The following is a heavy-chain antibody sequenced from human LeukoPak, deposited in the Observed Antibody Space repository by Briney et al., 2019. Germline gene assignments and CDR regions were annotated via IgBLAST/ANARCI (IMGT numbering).Heavy chain of an antibody. CDR3: ATVSAPTSTWPEYFQH. V-gene: IGHV3-23*01. D-gene: IGHD6-13*01. J-gene: IGHJ1*01. CDR1: GFTFSNYA. CDR2: IRGSGGST. Sequence: PGGSLRLSCAASGFTFSNYAMTWVRQSPGKGLEWASAIRGSGGSTYYADSVKGRFTISRDNSRKTLFLHMNSLRGVDTAVYYCATVSAPTSTWPEYFQHWGQGSLVTVSS.